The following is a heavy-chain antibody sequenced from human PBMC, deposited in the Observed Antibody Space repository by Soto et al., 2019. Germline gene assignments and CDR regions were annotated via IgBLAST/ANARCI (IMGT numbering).Heavy chain of an antibody. CDR2: IDPNGGGT. CDR3: VREDGHGRKFDY. J-gene: IGHJ4*02. V-gene: IGHV1-2*04. CDR1: GYTFSAYL. Sequence: ASVKVSCKTSGYTFSAYLIHWLRLAPGQGLEWMGWIDPNGGGTKFAQQFQGSVTMTRDTSIATAYMELTRLTSDDTAVSYCVREDGHGRKFDYWGQGTLVTVSS.